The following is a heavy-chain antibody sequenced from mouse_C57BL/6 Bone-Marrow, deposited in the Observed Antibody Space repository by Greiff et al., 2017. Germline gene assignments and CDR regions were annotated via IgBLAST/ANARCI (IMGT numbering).Heavy chain of an antibody. CDR2: ISSGSSTI. V-gene: IGHV5-17*01. CDR1: GFTFSDYG. CDR3: ARRDAYYSGYAMDY. Sequence: VQLKESGGGLVKPGGSLKLSCAASGFTFSDYGMHWVRQAPEKGLEWVAYISSGSSTIYYADTVKGRFTISRDNAKNTLFLQMTSLRSEDTAMYYCARRDAYYSGYAMDYWGQGTSVTVSS. J-gene: IGHJ4*01. D-gene: IGHD2-12*01.